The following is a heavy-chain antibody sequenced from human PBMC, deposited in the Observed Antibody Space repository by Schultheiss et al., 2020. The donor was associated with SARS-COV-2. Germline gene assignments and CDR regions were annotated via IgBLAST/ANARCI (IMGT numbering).Heavy chain of an antibody. J-gene: IGHJ6*02. Sequence: GGSLRLSCAASGFTFSDYYMSWIRQAPGKGLEWVSYISSSSSYTNYADSVKGRFTISRDNSKNTLYLQMNSLRAEDTAVYYCARDGVMVYAMYYYYYGMDVWGQGTTVTVSS. D-gene: IGHD2-8*01. CDR1: GFTFSDYY. CDR2: ISSSSSYT. CDR3: ARDGVMVYAMYYYYYGMDV. V-gene: IGHV3-11*06.